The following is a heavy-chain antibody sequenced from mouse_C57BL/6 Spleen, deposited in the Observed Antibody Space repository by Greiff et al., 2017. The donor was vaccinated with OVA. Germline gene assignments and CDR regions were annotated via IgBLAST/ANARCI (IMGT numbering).Heavy chain of an antibody. J-gene: IGHJ4*01. CDR3: ARYYGSSPLAMDY. Sequence: EVKLQESGPELVKPGASVKISCKASGYSFTGYYMNWVKQSPEKSLEWIGEINPSTGGTTYNQKFKAKATLTVDKSSSTAYMQLKSLTSEDSAVYYCARYYGSSPLAMDYWGQGTSVTFSS. V-gene: IGHV1-42*01. D-gene: IGHD1-1*01. CDR1: GYSFTGYY. CDR2: INPSTGGT.